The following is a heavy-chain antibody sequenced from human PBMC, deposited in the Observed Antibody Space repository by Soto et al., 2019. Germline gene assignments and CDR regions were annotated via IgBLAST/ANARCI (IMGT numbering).Heavy chain of an antibody. CDR2: ISYDGSNK. CDR3: ATGAVVVVAATDY. Sequence: QVQLVESGGGVVQPGRSLRLSCAASGFTFSSYAMHWVRQAPGKGLEWVAVISYDGSNKYYADSVKGRFTISRDNSKNPLYLQMNSLRAEDTAVYYCATGAVVVVAATDYWGQGTLVTVSS. CDR1: GFTFSSYA. V-gene: IGHV3-30-3*01. J-gene: IGHJ4*02. D-gene: IGHD2-15*01.